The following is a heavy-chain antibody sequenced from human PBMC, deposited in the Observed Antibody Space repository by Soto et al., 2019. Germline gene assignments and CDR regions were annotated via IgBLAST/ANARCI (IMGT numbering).Heavy chain of an antibody. CDR2: INPDGGSS. Sequence: GTSVKVSCEASGYRLPTYHLHWVRQAPGQGLEWIGIINPDGGSSNYAQKLQGRVTMTTDTSTSTAYMELRSLRSDDTAVYYCARVRRIQLWFCDYWGQGTLVTVSS. J-gene: IGHJ4*02. CDR3: ARVRRIQLWFCDY. V-gene: IGHV1-46*01. CDR1: GYRLPTYH. D-gene: IGHD5-18*01.